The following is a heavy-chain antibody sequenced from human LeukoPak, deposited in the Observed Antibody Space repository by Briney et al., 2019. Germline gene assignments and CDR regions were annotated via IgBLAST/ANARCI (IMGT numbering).Heavy chain of an antibody. CDR2: IYYSGST. V-gene: IGHV4-39*01. CDR3: ASDKLETNALDI. CDR1: GGSISSSSYY. Sequence: SETLSLTCTVSGGSISSSSYYWGWIRQPPGKGLEWIGSIYYSGSTYYNPSLKSRVTISVDTSKNQFSLKLSSVTAADTAVYYCASDKLETNALDIWGQGTMVTVSS. J-gene: IGHJ3*02. D-gene: IGHD1-1*01.